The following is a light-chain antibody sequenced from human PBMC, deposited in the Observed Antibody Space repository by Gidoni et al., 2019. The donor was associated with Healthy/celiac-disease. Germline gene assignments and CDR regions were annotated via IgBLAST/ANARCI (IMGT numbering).Light chain of an antibody. J-gene: IGKJ2*01. CDR2: DAS. CDR3: QQRSNWPGT. V-gene: IGKV3-11*01. CDR1: QSVSSY. Sequence: ERVLTQSPATLSLSPGERATLSCRASQSVSSYLAWYQQKPGQAPRLLIYDASNRATGIPARFRGSGSGTDFTLTIRSLEPEAFAVYYCQQRSNWPGTFGQGTKLEIK.